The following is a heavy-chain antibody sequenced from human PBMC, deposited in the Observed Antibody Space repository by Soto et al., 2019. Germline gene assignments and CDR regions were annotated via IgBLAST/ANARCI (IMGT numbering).Heavy chain of an antibody. CDR3: AKEQTHRAQYFLYGMDA. J-gene: IGHJ6*02. Sequence: VQLMESGGAGAQNERPLNLPVAAFELNSGNLGFDWVPQAPAKGLGWVAVISYDGKTKYNEASVKGGFNISRDNSRNTVYLQMNSLRAEDTAVYYCAKEQTHRAQYFLYGMDAWGQGTTVTVSS. D-gene: IGHD3-10*01. CDR1: ELNSGNLG. CDR2: ISYDGKTK. V-gene: IGHV3-30*18.